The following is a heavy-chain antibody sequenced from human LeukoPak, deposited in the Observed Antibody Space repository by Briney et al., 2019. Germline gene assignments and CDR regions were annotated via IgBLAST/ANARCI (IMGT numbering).Heavy chain of an antibody. CDR1: GYTFTGYY. D-gene: IGHD6-13*01. J-gene: IGHJ5*02. CDR2: INPNSDGS. CDR3: ARAGQQPVQYSWFDP. Sequence: ASVKVSCKASGYTFTGYYIHWVRQAPGQRLEWMGWINPNSDGSNYAQKFQGRVTMTRDTSISTAYMELTRLTSDDTAMYYCARAGQQPVQYSWFDPWGQGTLVTVSS. V-gene: IGHV1-2*02.